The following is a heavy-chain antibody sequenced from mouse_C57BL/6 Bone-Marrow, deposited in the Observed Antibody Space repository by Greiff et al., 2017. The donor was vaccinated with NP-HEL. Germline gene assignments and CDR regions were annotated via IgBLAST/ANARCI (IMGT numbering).Heavy chain of an antibody. CDR3: ARDYYGSSVYYAMDY. Sequence: QVQLQQPGTELVKPGASVKLSCKASGYTFTSYWMNWVKQRPGQGLEWIGNINPSNGGTNYNEKFKSKATLTVDKSSSTAYMQLSSLTSEDSAVYYCARDYYGSSVYYAMDYWGQGTSVTVSS. CDR2: INPSNGGT. CDR1: GYTFTSYW. V-gene: IGHV1-53*01. J-gene: IGHJ4*01. D-gene: IGHD1-1*01.